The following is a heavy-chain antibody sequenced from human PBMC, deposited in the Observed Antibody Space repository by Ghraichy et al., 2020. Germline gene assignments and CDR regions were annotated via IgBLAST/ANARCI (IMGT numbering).Heavy chain of an antibody. CDR1: GGSISSSNW. V-gene: IGHV4-4*02. CDR2: IYHSGIT. J-gene: IGHJ4*02. Sequence: SETLSLTCAVSGGSISSSNWWSWVRQPPGKGLEWIGKIYHSGITDYSPSLRSRVTMSVDKSKNQFSLNLSSVTAADTAVYFCVRNFDYWGQGTLVTVSS. CDR3: VRNFDY.